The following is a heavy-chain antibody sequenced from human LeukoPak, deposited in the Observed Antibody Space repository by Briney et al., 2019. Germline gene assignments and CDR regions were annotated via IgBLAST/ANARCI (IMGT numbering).Heavy chain of an antibody. J-gene: IGHJ5*02. Sequence: SETLSLTCTVSGGSISSSSYYWGWIRQPPGKGLEWIGSIYYSGSTYYNPSLKSRVTISVDTSKNQFSLKLSSVTAADTAVCYCATYYDSSGYYNWFDPWGQGTLVTVSS. CDR2: IYYSGST. CDR3: ATYYDSSGYYNWFDP. V-gene: IGHV4-39*01. D-gene: IGHD3-22*01. CDR1: GGSISSSSYY.